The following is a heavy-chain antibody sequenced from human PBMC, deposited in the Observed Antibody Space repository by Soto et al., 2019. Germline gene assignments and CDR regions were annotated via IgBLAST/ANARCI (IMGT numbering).Heavy chain of an antibody. CDR3: ARDYPYCTGGSWLGY. D-gene: IGHD2-15*01. V-gene: IGHV1-3*01. CDR1: GYTFTDFV. J-gene: IGHJ4*02. CDR2: INAGNGNT. Sequence: QVQLVQSGAEVKKPGASVKVSCKASGYTFTDFVIHWVRQAPGQRLEWMGWINAGNGNTKYSQKFQGRVIFNRDTSASTAYLELSSLTSEDTAVYYCARDYPYCTGGSWLGYWGQGTLVIVSS.